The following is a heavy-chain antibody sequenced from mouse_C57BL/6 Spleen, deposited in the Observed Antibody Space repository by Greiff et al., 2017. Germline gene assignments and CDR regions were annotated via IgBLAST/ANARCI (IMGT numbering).Heavy chain of an antibody. Sequence: EVQLMQSGADLVQPGASLRLSCAASGFTFTDYYMSWVRQPPGKAPEWMALIRNKANGYTTEYTEAVKGRFTISRDKSQNILYLQMNTLRAEDSATYYCVKARYDGYFAYWGQGTLVTVSA. CDR2: IRNKANGYTT. V-gene: IGHV7-4*01. CDR3: VKARYDGYFAY. CDR1: GFTFTDYY. J-gene: IGHJ3*01. D-gene: IGHD2-3*01.